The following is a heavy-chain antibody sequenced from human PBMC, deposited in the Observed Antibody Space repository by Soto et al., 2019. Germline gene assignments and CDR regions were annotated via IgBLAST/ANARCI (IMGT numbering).Heavy chain of an antibody. Sequence: GASVKVSCKASGGTFSSYAISWVRQAPGQGLEWMGGIIPIFGTANYAQKFQGRVTITADESTSTAYMELSSLRSEDTAVYYCARSGSGNNWFDPWGQGTLVTGSA. V-gene: IGHV1-69*13. CDR2: IIPIFGTA. J-gene: IGHJ5*02. CDR3: ARSGSGNNWFDP. CDR1: GGTFSSYA. D-gene: IGHD3-22*01.